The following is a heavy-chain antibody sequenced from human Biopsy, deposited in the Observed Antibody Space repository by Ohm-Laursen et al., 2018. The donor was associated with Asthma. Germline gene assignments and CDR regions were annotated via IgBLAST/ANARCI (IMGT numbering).Heavy chain of an antibody. J-gene: IGHJ4*02. D-gene: IGHD2/OR15-2a*01. CDR3: ARAFVESAAFDY. CDR2: LIPVLGTP. Sequence: GSSVKVSCKASGDSFSNYAISWVRQAPGQGLEWMGGLIPVLGTPDHAQMFEGRVTITADESTSTAYMELSSLSSEDTAVYYCARAFVESAAFDYWGQGTLVTVSS. V-gene: IGHV1-69*01. CDR1: GDSFSNYA.